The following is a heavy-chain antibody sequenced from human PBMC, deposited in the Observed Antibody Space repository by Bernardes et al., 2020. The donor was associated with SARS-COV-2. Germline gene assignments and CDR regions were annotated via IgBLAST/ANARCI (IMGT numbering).Heavy chain of an antibody. J-gene: IGHJ3*02. CDR2: INPNSGGA. Sequence: ASVKVSCKASGFTFPGYYIHWVRQAPGQGLEWMGWINPNSGGANYAQKFQGRVIMTRDTSISTAYMELKRLTSDDTAVYYCARGGKRGVEAFDIWGQGTLVTVSS. CDR1: GFTFPGYY. D-gene: IGHD3-10*01. V-gene: IGHV1-2*02. CDR3: ARGGKRGVEAFDI.